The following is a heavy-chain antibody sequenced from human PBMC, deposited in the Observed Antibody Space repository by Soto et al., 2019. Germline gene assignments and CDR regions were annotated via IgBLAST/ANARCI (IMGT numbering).Heavy chain of an antibody. CDR3: ARGAATPSPYYSYGMDV. V-gene: IGHV3-72*01. D-gene: IGHD6-25*01. J-gene: IGHJ6*02. CDR2: TRNKANSYTT. Sequence: EVQLVESGGGLVQPGGSLRLSCAASGFTFSDHYMDWVRQAPGKGLEWVGRTRNKANSYTTEYAASVKGRFTISRDDSKNSLYLQMNSLRTEDTAVYYCARGAATPSPYYSYGMDVWGQGTTVTVSS. CDR1: GFTFSDHY.